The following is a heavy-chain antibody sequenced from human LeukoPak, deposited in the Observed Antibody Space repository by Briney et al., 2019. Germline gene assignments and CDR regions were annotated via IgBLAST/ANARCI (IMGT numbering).Heavy chain of an antibody. CDR1: GSIFTSYW. J-gene: IGHJ6*02. CDR2: IDHSDAYT. CDR3: ASFRVGASYYHRMDV. Sequence: GESLKISCEASGSIFTSYWISWGRQLPGKGLEWMGRIDHSDAYTNYSPSFQGHVTISADKSISTSYLQWSSLEASDAAMYYCASFRVGASYYHRMDVWGQGTTVTVSS. D-gene: IGHD3-16*01. V-gene: IGHV5-10-1*01.